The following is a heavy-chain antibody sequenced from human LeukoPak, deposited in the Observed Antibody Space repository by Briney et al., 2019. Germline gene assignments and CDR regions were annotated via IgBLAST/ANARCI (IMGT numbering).Heavy chain of an antibody. J-gene: IGHJ4*02. V-gene: IGHV4-34*01. D-gene: IGHD5-24*01. CDR2: INHSGST. CDR1: GGSFSRYY. Sequence: SETLSLTCAVYGGSFSRYYWSWIRQPPGKGLEWIGEINHSGSTNYNPSLKSRVTISVDTSKNQFSLKLSSVTAADTAVYYCARARENDYWGQGTLVTVSS. CDR3: ARARENDY.